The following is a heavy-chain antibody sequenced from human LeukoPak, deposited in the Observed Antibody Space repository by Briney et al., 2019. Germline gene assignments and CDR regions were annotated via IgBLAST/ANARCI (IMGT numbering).Heavy chain of an antibody. Sequence: SVKVSCKASGGTFSSYAISWVRQAPGQGLEWMGGIIPIFGTANYAQEFQGRVTITADKSTSTAYMELSSLRSEDTAVYYCARGGIAAAGTSVDYWGQGTLVTVSS. D-gene: IGHD6-13*01. V-gene: IGHV1-69*06. J-gene: IGHJ4*02. CDR1: GGTFSSYA. CDR2: IIPIFGTA. CDR3: ARGGIAAAGTSVDY.